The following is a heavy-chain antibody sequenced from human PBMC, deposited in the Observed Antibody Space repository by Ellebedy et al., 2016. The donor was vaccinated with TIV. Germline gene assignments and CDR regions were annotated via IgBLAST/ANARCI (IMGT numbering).Heavy chain of an antibody. J-gene: IGHJ3*02. CDR1: GFSFETYG. V-gene: IGHV3-33*08. CDR2: ISYDGRNT. CDR3: ASGAYDI. Sequence: PGGSLRLSCGGSGFSFETYGMHWVRQIPGKGLEWVAAISYDGRNTYYADSVKGRFTISRDNAKISLYLQMNSLTAEDTAVYYCASGAYDIWGQGTMVTVSS.